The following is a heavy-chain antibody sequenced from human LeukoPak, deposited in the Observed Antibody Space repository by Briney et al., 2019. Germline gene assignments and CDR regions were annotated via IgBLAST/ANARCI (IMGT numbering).Heavy chain of an antibody. CDR3: ARVTWVGATGGRGAFDI. CDR2: YTSGST. V-gene: IGHV4-4*07. J-gene: IGHJ3*02. D-gene: IGHD1-26*01. Sequence: YTSGSTNYTPSLKSRVTMSVDTSKNQFSLKLSSVTAADTAVYYCARVTWVGATGGRGAFDIWGQGTMVTVSS.